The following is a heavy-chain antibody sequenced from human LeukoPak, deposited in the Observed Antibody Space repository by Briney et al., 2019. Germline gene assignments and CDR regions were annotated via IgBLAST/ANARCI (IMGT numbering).Heavy chain of an antibody. V-gene: IGHV3-20*04. Sequence: GGSLRLSCAASGFTFDDYGMSWVRQAPGKGLEWVSGINWNGGSTGYADSVKGRFTISRDNAKNSLYLQMNSLRAEDTALYYCARGLSPYYYYYMDVWGKGTTVTVSS. CDR3: ARGLSPYYYYYMDV. CDR2: INWNGGST. CDR1: GFTFDDYG. J-gene: IGHJ6*03.